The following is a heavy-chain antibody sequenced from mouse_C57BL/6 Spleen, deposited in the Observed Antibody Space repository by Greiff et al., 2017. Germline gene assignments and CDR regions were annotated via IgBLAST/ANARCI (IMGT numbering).Heavy chain of an antibody. CDR2: ISSGSSTI. V-gene: IGHV5-17*01. D-gene: IGHD2-4*01. CDR1: GFTFSDYG. Sequence: EVKVVESGGGLVKPGGSLKLSCAASGFTFSDYGMHWVRQAPEKGLEWVAYISSGSSTIYYADTVKGRFTISRDNAKNTLFLQMTSLRSEDTAMYYCASTIYYDYDGNWYFDVWGTGTTVTVSS. J-gene: IGHJ1*03. CDR3: ASTIYYDYDGNWYFDV.